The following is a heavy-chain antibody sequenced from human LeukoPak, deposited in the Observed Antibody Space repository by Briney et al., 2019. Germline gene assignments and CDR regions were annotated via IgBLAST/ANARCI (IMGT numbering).Heavy chain of an antibody. Sequence: GSLRLSCAASGFTFSSYWMHWVRQVPGKGLVWVSRINSDGSNTNYADSVKGRFTISRDNAKNTLFLQMNSLRAEDTAVFYCARDNRGSFDHWGQGTLVTDSS. CDR2: INSDGSNT. V-gene: IGHV3-74*01. D-gene: IGHD3-16*01. CDR3: ARDNRGSFDH. CDR1: GFTFSSYW. J-gene: IGHJ4*02.